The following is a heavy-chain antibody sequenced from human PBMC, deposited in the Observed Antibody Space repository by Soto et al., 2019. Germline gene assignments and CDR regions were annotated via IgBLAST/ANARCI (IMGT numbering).Heavy chain of an antibody. CDR2: IYHSGST. D-gene: IGHD3-16*01. CDR1: GGSISSGGYS. Sequence: PSETLSLTCAVSGGSISSGGYSWSWIRQPPGKGLEWIGYIYHSGSTYYNPSLKSRVTISVDRSKNQFSLKLSSVTAADTAVYYCARGFVHSFDYWGQGTLVTVSS. J-gene: IGHJ4*02. CDR3: ARGFVHSFDY. V-gene: IGHV4-30-2*01.